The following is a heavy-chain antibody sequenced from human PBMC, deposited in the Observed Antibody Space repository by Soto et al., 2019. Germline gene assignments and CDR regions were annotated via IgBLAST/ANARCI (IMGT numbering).Heavy chain of an antibody. CDR2: IYSGGST. V-gene: IGHV3-66*01. J-gene: IGHJ5*02. D-gene: IGHD6-13*01. CDR1: GFTVSSNY. Sequence: EVQLVESGGGLVQPGGSLRLSCAASGFTVSSNYMSWVRQAPGKGLEWVSVIYSGGSTYYADSVKGRFTISRDNSKNTLYLQMNRLRAEDTAVYYCARDGSSSWYGGNWFDPWGQGTLVTVSS. CDR3: ARDGSSSWYGGNWFDP.